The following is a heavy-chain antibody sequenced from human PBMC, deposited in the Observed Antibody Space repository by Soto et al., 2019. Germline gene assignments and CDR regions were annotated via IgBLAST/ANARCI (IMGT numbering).Heavy chain of an antibody. CDR2: ISYDGGEK. CDR3: AKALGELSPESYDS. D-gene: IGHD3-16*02. V-gene: IGHV3-30*18. Sequence: QVQLVESGGGVVQPGRSLRLSCAASGFTFSYYNMHWVRQAPGKGLEWVAVISYDGGEKYYADSVKGRFTISRDNSKNTLTPQMNSLRVDDTAVYYCAKALGELSPESYDSWGQGTLITVSS. J-gene: IGHJ4*02. CDR1: GFTFSYYN.